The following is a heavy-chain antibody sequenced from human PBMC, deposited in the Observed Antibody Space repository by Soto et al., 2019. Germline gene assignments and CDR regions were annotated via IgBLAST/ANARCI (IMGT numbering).Heavy chain of an antibody. CDR3: ARLGISSSWYWFDP. CDR2: IYYSGST. Sequence: PSETLSLTCTVSGGSISRGGYYWSWIRQHPGKGLEWIGYIYYSGSTYYNPSLKSRVTISVDTSKNQFSLKLSSVTAADTAVYYCARLGISSSWYWFDPWGQGTLVTVSS. J-gene: IGHJ5*02. D-gene: IGHD6-13*01. CDR1: GGSISRGGYY. V-gene: IGHV4-31*03.